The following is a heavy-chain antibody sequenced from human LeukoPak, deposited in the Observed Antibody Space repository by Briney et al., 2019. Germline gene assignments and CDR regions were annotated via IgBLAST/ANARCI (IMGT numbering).Heavy chain of an antibody. CDR3: VRGGPSTWS. D-gene: IGHD2-15*01. Sequence: GGSLRLSCAVSGFTFKLYWMHWVRQAPGKGPVWVSRINDDGSDTTYADSVKGRFTISRDDAKNMLFLQMNSLRAEDTAVYYCVRGGPSTWSWGQGTLVTVSS. CDR2: INDDGSDT. V-gene: IGHV3-74*01. CDR1: GFTFKLYW. J-gene: IGHJ5*02.